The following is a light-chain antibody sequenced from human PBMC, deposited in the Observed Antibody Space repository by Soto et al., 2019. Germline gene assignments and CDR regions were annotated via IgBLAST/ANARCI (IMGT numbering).Light chain of an antibody. J-gene: IGKJ3*01. CDR2: GVS. CDR1: QSVSGN. CDR3: QQYNDWPFT. V-gene: IGKV3-15*01. Sequence: IGMTQSPGTLSVSPGERATLSCRARQSVSGNLAWYQQKPGQAPRLLIYGVSTRATGIPARFSGSESGTEFTLTISSLQSEDFAVYYCQQYNDWPFTFGPGTKVDIK.